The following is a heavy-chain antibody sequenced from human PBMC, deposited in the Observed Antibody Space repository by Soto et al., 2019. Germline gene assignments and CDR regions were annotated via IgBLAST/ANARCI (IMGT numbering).Heavy chain of an antibody. V-gene: IGHV3-30*18. Sequence: GSLRLSCAASGFTFSSYGMHWVRQAPGKGLEWVAVISYDGSNKYYADSVKGRFTISRDNSKNTLYLQMNSLRAEDTAVYYCAKVDSSGYSDDVGYWGQGTLVTVSS. J-gene: IGHJ4*02. CDR3: AKVDSSGYSDDVGY. D-gene: IGHD3-22*01. CDR2: ISYDGSNK. CDR1: GFTFSSYG.